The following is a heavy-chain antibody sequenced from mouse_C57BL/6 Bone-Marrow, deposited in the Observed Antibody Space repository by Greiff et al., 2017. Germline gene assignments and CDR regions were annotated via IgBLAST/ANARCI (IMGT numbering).Heavy chain of an antibody. CDR1: GYTFTSYW. D-gene: IGHD1-1*01. J-gene: IGHJ2*01. V-gene: IGHV1-64*01. Sequence: QVQLQQPGAELVKPGASVKLSCKASGYTFTSYWMHWVKQRPGQGLEWIGMIHPNSGSTNYNEKFKSKATLTVDKSSSTAYMQLSSLTSEDSAVYYCASDGSSYYVDYWGQGTTLTVSS. CDR2: IHPNSGST. CDR3: ASDGSSYYVDY.